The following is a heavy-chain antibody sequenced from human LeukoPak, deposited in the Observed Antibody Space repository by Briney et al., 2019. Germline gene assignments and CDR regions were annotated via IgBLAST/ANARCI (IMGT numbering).Heavy chain of an antibody. J-gene: IGHJ3*01. CDR1: GLTFSDAW. CDR2: VKSKTDGGTT. V-gene: IGHV3-15*01. CDR3: TASMTVVLTHDAFDV. D-gene: IGHD3-22*01. Sequence: GGSLRLSCAASGLTFSDAWMTWVRQAPGKGLEWVGRVKSKTDGGTTDYAAPVKGRFTISRDDSKDTVYLQMDSLKTDDTALYYCTASMTVVLTHDAFDVWGQGAMVTVSS.